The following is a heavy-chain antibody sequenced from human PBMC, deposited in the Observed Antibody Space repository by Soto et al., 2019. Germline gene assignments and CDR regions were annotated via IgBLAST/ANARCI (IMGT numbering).Heavy chain of an antibody. V-gene: IGHV1-69*13. D-gene: IGHD3-10*01. CDR3: ARVGYVLLWFGEPNWFDP. CDR1: GGTFSSYA. CDR2: VIPIFGTA. J-gene: IGHJ5*02. Sequence: SVKVSCKASGGTFSSYAISWVRQAPGQGLEWMGGVIPIFGTANYAQKFQGRVTITADESTSTAYMELSSLRSEDTAVYYCARVGYVLLWFGEPNWFDPWGQGTLVTVSS.